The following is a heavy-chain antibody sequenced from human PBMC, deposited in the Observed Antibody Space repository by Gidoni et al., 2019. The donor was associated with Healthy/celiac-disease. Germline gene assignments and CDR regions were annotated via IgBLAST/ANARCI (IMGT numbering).Heavy chain of an antibody. CDR2: ISGSGGST. CDR3: AKDAQDRLGITMIVVVITFNDY. Sequence: EVQLLESGGGLVQPGGSLRRSCAASGCTVSSDAMSWVRQAPGKGLEWVSAISGSGGSTYYADSVKCRFTISRDNSKNTLYLQMNSLRAEDTAVYYCAKDAQDRLGITMIVVVITFNDYWGQGTLVTVSS. V-gene: IGHV3-23*01. D-gene: IGHD3-22*01. CDR1: GCTVSSDA. J-gene: IGHJ4*02.